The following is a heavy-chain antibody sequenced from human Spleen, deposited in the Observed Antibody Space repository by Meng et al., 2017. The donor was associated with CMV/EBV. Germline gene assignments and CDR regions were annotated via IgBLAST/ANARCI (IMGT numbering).Heavy chain of an antibody. CDR3: ARDGADIVVVPAASAVGYYYYGMDV. CDR1: GGTFSRYA. J-gene: IGHJ6*02. CDR2: IIPIFGTA. Sequence: SVKVSCKASGGTFSRYAISWVRQAPGQGLEWMGGIIPIFGTANYAQKFQGRVTITTDESTSTAYMELSSLRSEDTAVYYCARDGADIVVVPAASAVGYYYYGMDVWGQGTTVTVS. V-gene: IGHV1-69*05. D-gene: IGHD2-2*01.